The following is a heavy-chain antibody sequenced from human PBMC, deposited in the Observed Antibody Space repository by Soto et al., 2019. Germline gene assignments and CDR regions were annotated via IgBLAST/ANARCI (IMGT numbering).Heavy chain of an antibody. CDR1: GGSISSYY. D-gene: IGHD1-1*01. V-gene: IGHV4-59*01. CDR2: IYYSGSTNY. J-gene: IGHJ4*02. Sequence: PSETLSLTCTVSGGSISSYYWSWIRQPPGKGLEWIGYIYYSGSTNYNYNSSLKSRVTISVDTSKNQLSLKLSSVTAADTAVYYCARVHHRTIDYWGQGTLVTVSS. CDR3: ARVHHRTIDY.